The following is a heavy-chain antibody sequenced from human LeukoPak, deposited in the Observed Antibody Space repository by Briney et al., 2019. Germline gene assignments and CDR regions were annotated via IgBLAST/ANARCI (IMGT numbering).Heavy chain of an antibody. V-gene: IGHV3-9*01. J-gene: IGHJ4*02. D-gene: IGHD3-10*01. Sequence: QSGGSLRLSCAASGFTFDDYAMHWVRQAPGKGLEWVSGISWNSGSIGYADSVKGRFTISRDNAKNSLYLQMNSLRAEDTALYYCAKELCAGLLWFGELSIWGQGTLVTVSS. CDR2: ISWNSGSI. CDR1: GFTFDDYA. CDR3: AKELCAGLLWFGELSI.